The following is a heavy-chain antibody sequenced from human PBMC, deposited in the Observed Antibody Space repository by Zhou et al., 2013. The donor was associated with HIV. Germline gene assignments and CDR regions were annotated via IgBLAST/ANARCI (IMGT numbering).Heavy chain of an antibody. V-gene: IGHV1-2*02. J-gene: IGHJ4*03. CDR2: INPNSGGT. D-gene: IGHD4-17*01. CDR3: ARVVGIDYGDYVYFDY. Sequence: QVQLVQSGAEVKKPGASVKVSCKASGYTFTTSDIHWVRQAPGQGLEWMGWINPNSGGTKYAQKFQGRVTMTRDTSISIAYMELSSLRSEDTAVYYCARVVGIDYGDYVYFDYWGRGNDWSPSPQ. CDR1: GYTFTTSD.